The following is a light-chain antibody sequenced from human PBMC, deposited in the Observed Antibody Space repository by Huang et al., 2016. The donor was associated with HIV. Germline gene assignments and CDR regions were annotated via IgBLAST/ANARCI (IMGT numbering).Light chain of an antibody. CDR2: EGS. CDR3: MQGTHLPLT. J-gene: IGKJ4*01. CDR1: QSLLHTDGKTY. V-gene: IGKV2-29*02. Sequence: DVVMTQTPVSLSVTPGQAASISCKSSQSLLHTDGKTYLYWFLQKPGQSTQLLIYEGSRRFSGVPDRFRGSGSGTTFTLIISRVEAEDVGIYFCMQGTHLPLTFGGGTKVEIK.